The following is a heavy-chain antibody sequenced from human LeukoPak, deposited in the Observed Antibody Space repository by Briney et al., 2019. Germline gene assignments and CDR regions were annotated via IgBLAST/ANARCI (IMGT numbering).Heavy chain of an antibody. CDR2: IYYSGST. V-gene: IGHV4-59*01. Sequence: SETLSLTCAVSGGSISSYYWSWIRQPPGKGLEWIGYIYYSGSTNYNPSLKSRVTISVDTSKNQFSLKLSSVTAADTAVYYCAREIAAAGNWFDPWGQGTLVTVSS. CDR1: GGSISSYY. J-gene: IGHJ5*02. CDR3: AREIAAAGNWFDP. D-gene: IGHD6-13*01.